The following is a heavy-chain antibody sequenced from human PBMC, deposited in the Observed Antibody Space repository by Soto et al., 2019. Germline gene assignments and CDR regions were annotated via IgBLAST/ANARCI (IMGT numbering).Heavy chain of an antibody. Sequence: QVQLQQWGAGLLKPSETLSLTCAVYGGSFSGYYWSWIRQPPGKGLEWIGEINHSGSTNYNPSLKSRVTISVDTSKNQFSLKLSSVTAADTAVYYCARGQDIVVVPAAIGRGYYGMDVWGQGTTVTVSS. CDR2: INHSGST. V-gene: IGHV4-34*01. CDR3: ARGQDIVVVPAAIGRGYYGMDV. D-gene: IGHD2-2*01. CDR1: GGSFSGYY. J-gene: IGHJ6*02.